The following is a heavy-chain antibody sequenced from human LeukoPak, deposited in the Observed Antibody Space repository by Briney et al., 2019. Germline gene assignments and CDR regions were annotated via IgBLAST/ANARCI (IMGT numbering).Heavy chain of an antibody. Sequence: GGSLRLSCVASGFTFSDYYMSWIRQSPEKGLERVSFIDPSGNTIYYADSVKGRFTISRDNAKNSLYLRMNALRAEDTAVYYCARYRVHSTTWPYFFDYWGQGTLVTVSS. CDR1: GFTFSDYY. D-gene: IGHD6-13*01. CDR3: ARYRVHSTTWPYFFDY. CDR2: IDPSGNTI. J-gene: IGHJ4*02. V-gene: IGHV3-11*04.